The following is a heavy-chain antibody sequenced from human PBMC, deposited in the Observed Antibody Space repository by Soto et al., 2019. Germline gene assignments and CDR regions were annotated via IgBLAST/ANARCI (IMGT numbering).Heavy chain of an antibody. CDR1: GYTFTGNY. CDR2: VNPDNGGT. D-gene: IGHD3-3*01. Sequence: QVHLVQSGAEVKNPGASVKVSCKASGYTFTGNYIHWVRQAPGQGLEWMGWVNPDNGGTTSAQKFQGRVTMTRDTSVTTAYMELTRLTSDDTAVYYCARDPRPPSGWLGFWEYGMDVWGQGTTVTVSS. CDR3: ARDPRPPSGWLGFWEYGMDV. J-gene: IGHJ6*02. V-gene: IGHV1-2*02.